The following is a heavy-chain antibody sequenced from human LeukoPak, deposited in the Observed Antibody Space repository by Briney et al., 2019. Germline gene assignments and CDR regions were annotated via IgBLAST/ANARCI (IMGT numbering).Heavy chain of an antibody. CDR1: GITLSNYG. D-gene: IGHD3-22*01. J-gene: IGHJ4*02. CDR3: ARDRDYYDSSGYYLFDY. V-gene: IGHV3-30*03. CDR2: ISYDGSNK. Sequence: GGSLRLSCAVSGITLSNYGMSWVRQAPGKGLEWVAVISYDGSNKYYADSVKGRFTISRDNSKNTLYLQMNSLRAEDTAVYYCARDRDYYDSSGYYLFDYWGQGTLVTVSS.